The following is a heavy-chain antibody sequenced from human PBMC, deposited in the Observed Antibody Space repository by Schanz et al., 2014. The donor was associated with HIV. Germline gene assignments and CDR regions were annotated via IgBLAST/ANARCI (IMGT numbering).Heavy chain of an antibody. CDR2: IIPIFATA. CDR1: GGTFSSYS. Sequence: QVQLVQSGAEVKRPGSSVKVSCKASGGTFSSYSISWVRQAPGQGLEWMGGIIPIFATANYAQKFQGRVTITADESTSTAYMELRSLRSADTAVYFCARAAFSSEYYYGMDVWGQGTTVTVSS. CDR3: ARAAFSSEYYYGMDV. J-gene: IGHJ6*02. D-gene: IGHD3-3*02. V-gene: IGHV1-69*01.